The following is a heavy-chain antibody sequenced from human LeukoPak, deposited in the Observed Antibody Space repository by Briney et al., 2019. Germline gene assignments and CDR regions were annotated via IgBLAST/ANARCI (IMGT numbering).Heavy chain of an antibody. Sequence: GGSLRLSCAASGFTFSSYSMNWVRQAPGKGLEWISSFTTNGYIYYADSVKGRFTTSRDNAKNSLYLQMNSLRAEDTAVYYCARAFPLIDYWGQGTLVTVSS. D-gene: IGHD2/OR15-2a*01. CDR3: ARAFPLIDY. V-gene: IGHV3-21*01. CDR2: FTTNGYI. CDR1: GFTFSSYS. J-gene: IGHJ4*02.